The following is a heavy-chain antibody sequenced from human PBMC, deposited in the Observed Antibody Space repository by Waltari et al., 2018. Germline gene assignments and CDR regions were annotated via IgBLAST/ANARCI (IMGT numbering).Heavy chain of an antibody. CDR2: INHSGST. D-gene: IGHD4-4*01. J-gene: IGHJ6*02. CDR1: GGSFSGYY. V-gene: IGHV4-34*01. CDR3: ARGLRLQLYYYYYGMDV. Sequence: QVQLQQWGAGLLKPSETLSLTCAVYGGSFSGYYWSWIRQPPGKGLEWIGEINHSGSTNYNPSLKSRVTISVDTSKNQFSLKLSSVTAADTAVYYCARGLRLQLYYYYYGMDVWGQGTTVTVSS.